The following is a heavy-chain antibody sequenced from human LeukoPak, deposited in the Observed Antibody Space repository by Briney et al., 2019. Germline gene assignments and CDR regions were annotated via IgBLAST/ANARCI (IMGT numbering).Heavy chain of an antibody. CDR1: GFTFSSYG. D-gene: IGHD3-10*01. CDR3: ARGWVRGIARFFDY. Sequence: PGGSLRLSCAASGFTFSSYGMHWVRQAPGKGLEWVAVISYDGSNKYYADSVKGRFTISRDNSKNSLFLQMNSLRAEDTAVYYCARGWVRGIARFFDYWGQGTLVTVSS. CDR2: ISYDGSNK. V-gene: IGHV3-30*12. J-gene: IGHJ4*02.